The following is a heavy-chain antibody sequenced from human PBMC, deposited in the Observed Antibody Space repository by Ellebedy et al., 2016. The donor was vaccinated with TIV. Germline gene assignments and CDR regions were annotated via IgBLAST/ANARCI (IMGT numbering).Heavy chain of an antibody. V-gene: IGHV4-61*01. J-gene: IGHJ4*02. CDR3: ARAGITLVRGLTPYFDS. D-gene: IGHD3-10*01. Sequence: SETLSLXXTVSGGSVSNASYYWSWIRQPPGKGLEWIGHIYYSGSTNYNPSLKSRVAISVDTSRNQFSLNLNSVTAADTAVYYCARAGITLVRGLTPYFDSWGQGTLVAVSS. CDR2: IYYSGST. CDR1: GGSVSNASYY.